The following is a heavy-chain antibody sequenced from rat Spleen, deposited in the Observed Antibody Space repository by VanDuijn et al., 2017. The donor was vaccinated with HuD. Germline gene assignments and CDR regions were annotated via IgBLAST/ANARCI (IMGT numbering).Heavy chain of an antibody. CDR3: ARRGNSVYWNFDF. V-gene: IGHV5-25*01. Sequence: EVQLVESGGGLVQPGRSLKLSCAASGFTYSNYVMAWVRQAPTKGLEWVASISIGGSSTYYRDSVKGRFSISRDDAKSTLYLQMDSLRSEDTATYYCARRGNSVYWNFDFWGPGTMVTVSS. J-gene: IGHJ1*01. CDR2: ISIGGSST. D-gene: IGHD4-4*01. CDR1: GFTYSNYV.